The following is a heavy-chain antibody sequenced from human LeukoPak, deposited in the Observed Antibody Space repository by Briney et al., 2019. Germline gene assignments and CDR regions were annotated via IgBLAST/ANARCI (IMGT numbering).Heavy chain of an antibody. J-gene: IGHJ4*02. CDR3: ASGMYEYSSSSPFDY. V-gene: IGHV4-59*01. D-gene: IGHD6-6*01. CDR1: GGSISSYY. CDR2: IYYSGGT. Sequence: SETLSLTCTVSGGSISSYYWSWIRQPPGKGLEWIGYIYYSGGTNYNPSLKSRVTISVDTSKNQFSLKLSSVTAADTAVYYCASGMYEYSSSSPFDYWGRGTLVTVSS.